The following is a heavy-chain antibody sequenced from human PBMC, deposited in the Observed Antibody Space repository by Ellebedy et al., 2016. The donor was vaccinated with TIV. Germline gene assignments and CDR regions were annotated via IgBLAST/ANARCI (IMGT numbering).Heavy chain of an antibody. V-gene: IGHV3-23*01. CDR2: ISDSGTST. CDR3: ARGKSGTYIHHAFDY. J-gene: IGHJ4*02. D-gene: IGHD1-14*01. CDR1: GFTFSSYA. Sequence: PGGSLRLSCAASGFTFSSYAMSWVRQAPGKGLEWVSAISDSGTSTYYADSVKGRFTISRDNSKNTLYLQMDSLRAEDTAIYYCARGKSGTYIHHAFDYWGQGTLITVSS.